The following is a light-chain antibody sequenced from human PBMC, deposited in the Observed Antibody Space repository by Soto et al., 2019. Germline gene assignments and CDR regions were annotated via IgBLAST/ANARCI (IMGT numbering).Light chain of an antibody. CDR3: QQYHSYWT. Sequence: DFQMTQSPSTLSASVGDRVTITFRASQNIRSRLAWFQQKPGKAPKLLIYDASSLESGVPQRFSGSVSATDWAVNISSLQTDDFSTYYCQQYHSYWTFGQGTKVDIQ. CDR1: QNIRSR. V-gene: IGKV1-5*01. CDR2: DAS. J-gene: IGKJ1*01.